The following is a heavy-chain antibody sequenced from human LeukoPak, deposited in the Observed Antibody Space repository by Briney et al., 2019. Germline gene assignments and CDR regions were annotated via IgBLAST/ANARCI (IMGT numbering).Heavy chain of an antibody. D-gene: IGHD5-12*01. CDR3: ARVWLRDCMDV. CDR1: GFTFSSYN. CDR2: ISADGGST. V-gene: IGHV3-23*01. Sequence: GGSLRLSCAASGFTFSSYNMKWVRQAPGKGLEWVSAISADGGSTHYTISVKGRFIISRDTPKNTLYLQMNNLRAEDTAVYFCARVWLRDCMDVWGKGTTVSVSS. J-gene: IGHJ6*03.